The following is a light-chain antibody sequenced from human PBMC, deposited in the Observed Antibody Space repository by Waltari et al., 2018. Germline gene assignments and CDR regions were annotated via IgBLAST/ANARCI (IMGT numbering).Light chain of an antibody. CDR3: AAWDDSVNGPV. J-gene: IGLJ2*01. Sequence: QSVLTQPPSVSEAPRQRVTIPCSGSSSNTGKNAVTWYQQFPGKAPRLLIYYDDVLPSGVSDRFSASKSGTSASLAISGLQSEDEADYYCAAWDDSVNGPVFGGGTKLTVL. CDR2: YDD. V-gene: IGLV1-36*01. CDR1: SSNTGKNA.